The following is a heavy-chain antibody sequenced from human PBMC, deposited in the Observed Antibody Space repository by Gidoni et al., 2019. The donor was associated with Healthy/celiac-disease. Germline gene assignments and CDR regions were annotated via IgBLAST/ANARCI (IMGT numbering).Heavy chain of an antibody. V-gene: IGHV3-30*18. CDR2: ISYDGSNK. J-gene: IGHJ6*02. CDR3: AKDRGTGIGEKYYYGMDV. Sequence: QVQLVESGGGVVQPGRSLRLSCAASGFTFSSYGMHWVRQAPGKGLAWVAVISYDGSNKYYADSVKGRFTISRDNSKNTLYLQMNSLRAEDTAVYYCAKDRGTGIGEKYYYGMDVWGQGTTVTVSS. D-gene: IGHD2-8*02. CDR1: GFTFSSYG.